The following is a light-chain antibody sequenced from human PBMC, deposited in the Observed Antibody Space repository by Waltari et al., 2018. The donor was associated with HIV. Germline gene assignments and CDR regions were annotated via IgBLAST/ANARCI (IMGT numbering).Light chain of an antibody. CDR3: QQSYTTLYT. V-gene: IGKV1-39*01. CDR2: DTS. Sequence: DIPLTPSPSSLSASVGDRVTITCRASQRISSSLNWYQHRPGKAPNLIIFDTSSLQSGVPSRFNGSGSGTYFTLTISSLQPEDFVTYYCQQSYTTLYTFGQGTRLEIK. J-gene: IGKJ2*01. CDR1: QRISSS.